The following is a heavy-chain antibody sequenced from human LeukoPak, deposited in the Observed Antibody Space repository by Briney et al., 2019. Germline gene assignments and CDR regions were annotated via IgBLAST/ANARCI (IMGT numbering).Heavy chain of an antibody. D-gene: IGHD6-13*01. CDR1: GGSISSGSYY. Sequence: SETLSLTCTVSGGSISSGSYYWSWIRQPAGKGLEWIGRIYTSGSTNYNPSLKSRVTISVDTSKNQFSLKLSSVTAADTAVYYCARDPLKRAAGTGAAFDIWGQGTMVTVSS. CDR3: ARDPLKRAAGTGAAFDI. V-gene: IGHV4-61*02. J-gene: IGHJ3*02. CDR2: IYTSGST.